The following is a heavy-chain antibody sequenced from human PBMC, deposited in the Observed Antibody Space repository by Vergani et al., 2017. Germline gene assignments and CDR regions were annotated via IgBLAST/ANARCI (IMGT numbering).Heavy chain of an antibody. CDR2: ISGSGGST. Sequence: VQLVESGGGLVKPGGSLRLSCAASESTFSDYYMSWIRQAPGKGLEWVSAISGSGGSTYYADSVKGRFTISRDNSKNTLYLQMNSLRAEDTAVYYCAKGEGNWNYVAVRLDYWGQGTLVTVSS. CDR1: ESTFSDYY. D-gene: IGHD1-7*01. J-gene: IGHJ4*02. V-gene: IGHV3-23*04. CDR3: AKGEGNWNYVAVRLDY.